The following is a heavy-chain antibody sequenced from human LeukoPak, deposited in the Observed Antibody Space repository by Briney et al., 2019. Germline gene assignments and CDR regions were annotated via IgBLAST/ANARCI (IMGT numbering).Heavy chain of an antibody. CDR3: ARGVGAEISGNF. D-gene: IGHD1-26*01. Sequence: SETLSLTCTVSGGSISSYYWSWIRQPPGKGLEWIGYIYYSGSTNYNPSLKSRVTISIDTSKNQFSLNLRSVTAADTAVYYCARGVGAEISGNFWGQGTLVTVSS. V-gene: IGHV4-59*12. J-gene: IGHJ4*02. CDR2: IYYSGST. CDR1: GGSISSYY.